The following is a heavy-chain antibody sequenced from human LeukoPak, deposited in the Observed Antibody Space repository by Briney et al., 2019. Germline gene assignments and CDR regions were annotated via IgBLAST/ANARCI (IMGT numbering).Heavy chain of an antibody. CDR3: ARHYGSAYMDV. Sequence: SETLSLTCTVSGGSISSSSYYWGWIRQPPGKGLEWIGSIYYSGSTYYNPSLKSRVTISVDTSKNQFSLKLSSVTAADTAVYYCARHYGSAYMDVWGKGTTVTVSS. CDR1: GGSISSSSYY. D-gene: IGHD3-10*01. CDR2: IYYSGST. V-gene: IGHV4-39*01. J-gene: IGHJ6*03.